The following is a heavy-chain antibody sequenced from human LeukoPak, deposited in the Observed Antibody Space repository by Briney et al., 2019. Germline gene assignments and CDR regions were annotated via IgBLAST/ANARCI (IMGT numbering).Heavy chain of an antibody. CDR1: GGSISSSSYY. CDR2: IYYSGST. D-gene: IGHD6-13*01. J-gene: IGHJ4*02. Sequence: SETLSLTCTVSGGSISSSSYYWGWIRQPPGKGLEWIGSIYYSGSTYYNPSLKSRVTISVDTSKNQFSLKLSSVAAADTAVYYCARHRYSSSWPLDYWGQGTLVTVSS. CDR3: ARHRYSSSWPLDY. V-gene: IGHV4-39*01.